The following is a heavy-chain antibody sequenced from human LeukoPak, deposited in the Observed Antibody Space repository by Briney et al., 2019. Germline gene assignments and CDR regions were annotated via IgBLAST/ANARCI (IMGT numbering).Heavy chain of an antibody. D-gene: IGHD6-13*01. CDR3: ARDASSSRTDY. Sequence: GGSLRLSCAASGFTFSSYGMHWVRQAPGKGLEWVAVIWYDGSNKYYADSVKGRFTISRDSAKNSLYLQMNSLRAEDTAVYYCARDASSSRTDYWGQGTLVTVSS. V-gene: IGHV3-33*01. CDR2: IWYDGSNK. J-gene: IGHJ4*02. CDR1: GFTFSSYG.